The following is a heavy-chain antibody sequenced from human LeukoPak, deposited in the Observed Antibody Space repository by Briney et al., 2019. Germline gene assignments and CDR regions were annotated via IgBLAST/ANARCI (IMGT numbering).Heavy chain of an antibody. CDR3: AKDLGDYGDYDPPGY. CDR2: ISYNERNK. J-gene: IGHJ4*02. Sequence: GSLRLSCTASGFTFNACGMHWVRQAPGKGLEWVALISYNERNKVYADSVKGRFTIARDNSKKTLYLQMDSLRLDDTAVYYCAKDLGDYGDYDPPGYWGQGTLVTVSS. D-gene: IGHD4-17*01. CDR1: GFTFNACG. V-gene: IGHV3-30*18.